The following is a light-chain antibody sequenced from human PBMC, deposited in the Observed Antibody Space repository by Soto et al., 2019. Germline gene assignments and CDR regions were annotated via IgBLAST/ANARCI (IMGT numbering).Light chain of an antibody. CDR3: CSYEGSRNPYV. CDR1: SSDVGSYNL. CDR2: EGS. J-gene: IGLJ1*01. Sequence: QSALTQPASVSGSPGQSITISCTGTSSDVGSYNLVSWYQQHPGKAPKLMIYEGSKRPSGVSNRFSGSKSGNTASLTISGLQAEVEADDYCCSYEGSRNPYVFGTGTKVTVL. V-gene: IGLV2-23*01.